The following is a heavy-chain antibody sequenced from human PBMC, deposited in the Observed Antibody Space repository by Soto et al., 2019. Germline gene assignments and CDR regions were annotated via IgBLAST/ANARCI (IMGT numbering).Heavy chain of an antibody. Sequence: EVQLLESGGGLVQPGGSLRLSCAASGFTFSSYDMSWVRQAPGKGLEWVSAISGSGGSTYYADSVKGRFTISRDNSKNTLYLQMNSLRAEDTAVYYCAKDVNNDILAGYYYYWGQGTLVTVSS. D-gene: IGHD3-9*01. J-gene: IGHJ4*02. CDR3: AKDVNNDILAGYYYY. CDR2: ISGSGGST. V-gene: IGHV3-23*01. CDR1: GFTFSSYD.